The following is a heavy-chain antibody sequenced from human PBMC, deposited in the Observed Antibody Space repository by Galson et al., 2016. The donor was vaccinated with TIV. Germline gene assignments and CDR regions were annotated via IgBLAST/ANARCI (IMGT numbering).Heavy chain of an antibody. CDR1: GGTFRNYV. CDR3: ARATNYYDNWFDP. V-gene: IGHV1-69*13. J-gene: IGHJ5*02. CDR2: ITPIFGTT. Sequence: SVKVSCKASGGTFRNYVISWVRQAPGQGLEWMGRITPIFGTTKYAQKFQGRVTITADESTDTAYVELNSLTSEDTAVYYCARATNYYDNWFDPWGQGTLVTVSS. D-gene: IGHD3-10*01.